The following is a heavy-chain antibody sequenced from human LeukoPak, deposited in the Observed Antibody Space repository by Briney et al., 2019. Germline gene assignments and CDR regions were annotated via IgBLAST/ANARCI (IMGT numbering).Heavy chain of an antibody. D-gene: IGHD3-10*01. V-gene: IGHV3-23*01. Sequence: GGSLRLSCTASGFTFTNYAMNWVRQAPGKGLEWVSTISGSGSISYYADSVKGRFTISRDDSKNTLYLQMNSLRADDTAVYYCARDAVRGVPSYYGMDVWGQGTTVTVSS. J-gene: IGHJ6*02. CDR3: ARDAVRGVPSYYGMDV. CDR1: GFTFTNYA. CDR2: ISGSGSIS.